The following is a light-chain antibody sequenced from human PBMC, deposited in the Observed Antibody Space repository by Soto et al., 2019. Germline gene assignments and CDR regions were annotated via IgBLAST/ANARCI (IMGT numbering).Light chain of an antibody. CDR2: GAS. CDR3: QQFHGSPRT. V-gene: IGKV3-20*01. J-gene: IGKJ1*01. CDR1: QSISSTY. Sequence: EIVLTQSPGTLSLSPGERATHSCRASQSISSTYLAWYQQKPGQAPRLLIYGASSRATGIPDRFSASGSGTDFTLTISRLEAEDFAVYYCQQFHGSPRTFGQGTKVDIK.